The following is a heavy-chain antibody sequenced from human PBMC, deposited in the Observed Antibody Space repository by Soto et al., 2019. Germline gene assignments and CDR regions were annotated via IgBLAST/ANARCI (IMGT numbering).Heavy chain of an antibody. Sequence: PSETLSLTCSASGGSISHYYWSWIPQSPGKGLEWIGYAYYSGSTGYNPSLKSRVTMSVDTSKNQVSLKLNSVSTADTAVYYCARDRSTYGGGGTGEVKENWFDPWGPGTLVTVSS. V-gene: IGHV4-59*01. CDR3: ARDRSTYGGGGTGEVKENWFDP. D-gene: IGHD2-8*01. CDR1: GGSISHYY. J-gene: IGHJ5*02. CDR2: AYYSGST.